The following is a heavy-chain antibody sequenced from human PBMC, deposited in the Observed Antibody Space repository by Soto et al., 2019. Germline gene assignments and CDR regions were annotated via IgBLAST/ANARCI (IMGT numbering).Heavy chain of an antibody. Sequence: SETLSLTCAVYGGSFSGYYWSWIRQPPGKGLEWIGEINHSGSTNYNPSLKSRVTISVDTSKNQFSLKLSSVTAADTAVYYCARGRRSRDIAAPKGHWFDPWGQRTLVTVSS. CDR2: INHSGST. CDR1: GGSFSGYY. J-gene: IGHJ5*02. V-gene: IGHV4-34*01. D-gene: IGHD6-13*01. CDR3: ARGRRSRDIAAPKGHWFDP.